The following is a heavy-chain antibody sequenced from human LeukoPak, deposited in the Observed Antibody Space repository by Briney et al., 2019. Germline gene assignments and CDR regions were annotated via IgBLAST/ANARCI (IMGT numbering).Heavy chain of an antibody. CDR1: GGSFSGYY. Sequence: NPSETLSLTCAVYGGSFSGYYWSWIRQPPGKGLEWIGEINHSGTTNYNPSLKSRVTISVDTSKNQFSLKLSSVTAADTAVYYCSRERVLRYWGQGTLVTVSS. CDR3: SRERVLRY. J-gene: IGHJ4*02. CDR2: INHSGTT. V-gene: IGHV4-34*01.